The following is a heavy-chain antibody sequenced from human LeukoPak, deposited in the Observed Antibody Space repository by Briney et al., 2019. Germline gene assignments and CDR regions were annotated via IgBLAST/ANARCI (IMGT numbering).Heavy chain of an antibody. CDR3: AKIRFYYDSSFDYWYFDL. D-gene: IGHD3-22*01. V-gene: IGHV3-23*01. J-gene: IGHJ2*01. CDR1: GFPFSSYA. Sequence: GGSLRLSCAASGFPFSSYAMGWVRQAPRKGLEWVPAITASSGGTYYADSVKGRFTISRDNSKNTLYLQINSLRAEDAAIYYCAKIRFYYDSSFDYWYFDLWGRGTLVTVSS. CDR2: ITASSGGT.